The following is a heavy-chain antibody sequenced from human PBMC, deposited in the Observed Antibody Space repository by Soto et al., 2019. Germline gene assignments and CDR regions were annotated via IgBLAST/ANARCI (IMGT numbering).Heavy chain of an antibody. Sequence: EVQLVESGGGLVQPGGSLRLSCAASGFTFSSYSMNWVRQAPGKGLEWVSYISSSSSTIYYADSVKGRFTISRDNAKNSLYLQMNSLRAEDTAVYYCARAPGWDILTGPSPWGKGTLVTVSS. J-gene: IGHJ5*02. CDR3: ARAPGWDILTGPSP. CDR2: ISSSSSTI. CDR1: GFTFSSYS. D-gene: IGHD3-9*01. V-gene: IGHV3-48*01.